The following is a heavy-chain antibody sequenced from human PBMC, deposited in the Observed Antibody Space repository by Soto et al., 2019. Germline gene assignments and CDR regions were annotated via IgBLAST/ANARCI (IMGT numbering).Heavy chain of an antibody. V-gene: IGHV3-48*01. CDR2: ISSSSSTI. Sequence: EVQLVESGGGLVQPGWSLGLSCAASGFTFSSYSMNWVRQAPGKGLEWVSYISSSSSTIYYADSVKGRFTISRDNAKNRLYMQMNSLRGEDTAVYYCAREGVMITFGGVSGSHYYYYYGMYVWGQGTTVTVSS. J-gene: IGHJ6*02. CDR3: AREGVMITFGGVSGSHYYYYYGMYV. CDR1: GFTFSSYS. D-gene: IGHD3-16*01.